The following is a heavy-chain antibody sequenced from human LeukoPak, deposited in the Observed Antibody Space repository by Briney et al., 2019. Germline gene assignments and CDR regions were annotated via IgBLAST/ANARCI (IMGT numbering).Heavy chain of an antibody. J-gene: IGHJ6*02. V-gene: IGHV3-7*04. Sequence: GGSLRLSCAASGFTFINHYMAWVRQAPGQGLEWVANINQDGGEIYYVGSVRGRFTISRDNAKNSLYLQMNSLRAEDTAVYYCARVDDHWRMDVWGQGTTVTVSS. CDR3: ARVDDHWRMDV. D-gene: IGHD3-3*01. CDR2: INQDGGEI. CDR1: GFTFINHY.